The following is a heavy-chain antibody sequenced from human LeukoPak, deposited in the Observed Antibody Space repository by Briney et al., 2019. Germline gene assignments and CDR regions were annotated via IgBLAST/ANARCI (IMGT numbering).Heavy chain of an antibody. Sequence: GGSLRLSCAASGFTFSSYWMHWVRQAPGKGLEWVANINEEGSEKYYVDSVKGRFTISRDNAKKSVYLQMNSLRDEDTAVYYCGRGFWVDIVATLAYWGQGTLVTVSS. J-gene: IGHJ4*02. CDR1: GFTFSSYW. CDR3: GRGFWVDIVATLAY. V-gene: IGHV3-7*04. CDR2: INEEGSEK. D-gene: IGHD5-12*01.